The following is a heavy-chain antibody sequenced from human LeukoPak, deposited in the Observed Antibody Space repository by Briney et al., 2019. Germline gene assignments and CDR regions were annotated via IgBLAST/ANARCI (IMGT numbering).Heavy chain of an antibody. D-gene: IGHD3-3*01. CDR3: ASWGGEAKHGLWSGPFDY. Sequence: ASVKVSCKASGYTFTRHYIHWVRQAPGQGPEWLGIMNPSGGSTNYAQKVQGRVTMTRDTSTSTVYMELSSLRSEDTAMYYCASWGGEAKHGLWSGPFDYWGQGTLVIVSS. CDR1: GYTFTRHY. CDR2: MNPSGGST. V-gene: IGHV1-46*01. J-gene: IGHJ4*01.